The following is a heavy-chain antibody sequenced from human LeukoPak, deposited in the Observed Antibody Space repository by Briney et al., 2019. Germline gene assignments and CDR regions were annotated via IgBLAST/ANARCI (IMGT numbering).Heavy chain of an antibody. Sequence: SETLSLTCTVSGGSISGSTYYWGWIRQPPGKGLEWIGSIFYSGNTYYNPSLKSRVTMSVDTSKNQFSLKLSSVTAADTAVYYCARGRRIAAAGHHLDYWGQGTLVTVSS. V-gene: IGHV4-39*01. CDR1: GGSISGSTYY. CDR2: IFYSGNT. J-gene: IGHJ4*02. D-gene: IGHD6-13*01. CDR3: ARGRRIAAAGHHLDY.